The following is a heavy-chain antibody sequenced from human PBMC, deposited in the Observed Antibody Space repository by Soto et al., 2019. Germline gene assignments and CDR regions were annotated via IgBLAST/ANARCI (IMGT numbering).Heavy chain of an antibody. CDR2: ISAYNANA. Sequence: QIQLVQSGAEVKKPGASVKVTCKASGYTFRNFGISWVRQAPGQGLEWMGWISAYNANADYAQKFQGRLTMTADTSTSTAYMELRSLRSDDTAVYYCARENRYFDYWGQGTLVTVSS. J-gene: IGHJ4*02. CDR3: ARENRYFDY. CDR1: GYTFRNFG. V-gene: IGHV1-18*01.